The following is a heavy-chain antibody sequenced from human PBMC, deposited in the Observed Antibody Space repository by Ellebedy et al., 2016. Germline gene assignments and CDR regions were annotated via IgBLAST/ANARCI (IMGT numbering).Heavy chain of an antibody. V-gene: IGHV3-7*03. J-gene: IGHJ4*02. Sequence: GESLKISCAASEFSLRSYWMHWVRQAPGKGLEWVASIKEGGSEGYYVDSVKGRFTISRDNARNSVHLQMKSLRAEDTAVYFCAREASTYRFFDHWGQGTLVTVSS. CDR2: IKEGGSEG. D-gene: IGHD3-16*02. CDR3: AREASTYRFFDH. CDR1: EFSLRSYW.